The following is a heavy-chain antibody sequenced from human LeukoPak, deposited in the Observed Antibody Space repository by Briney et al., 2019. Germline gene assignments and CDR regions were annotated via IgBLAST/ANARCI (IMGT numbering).Heavy chain of an antibody. CDR2: IYNSGST. Sequence: SETLSLTCTVSGYSISSGYFWGWIRQPPGKGLEWIGTIYNSGSTYYNASLESRVTISVDTSKNQFSLKLSSVTAADTAVYYCARAYSSSWYFNWFDPWGQGTLVTVSS. CDR3: ARAYSSSWYFNWFDP. V-gene: IGHV4-38-2*02. J-gene: IGHJ5*02. D-gene: IGHD6-13*01. CDR1: GYSISSGYF.